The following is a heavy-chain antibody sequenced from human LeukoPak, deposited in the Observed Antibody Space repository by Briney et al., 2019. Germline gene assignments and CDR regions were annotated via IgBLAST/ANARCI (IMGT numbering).Heavy chain of an antibody. J-gene: IGHJ3*02. CDR2: IHPGDSDT. Sequence: GESLQISCKGSGYTFDTYWIGWVRQMPGKGLEWMGIIHPGDSDTKYRPSFQGQVTFSADKSISTAYLQWSSLKASDTAMYYCARPKTRDFDAFDIWGQGTMVTVSS. CDR3: ARPKTRDFDAFDI. CDR1: GYTFDTYW. D-gene: IGHD3-3*01. V-gene: IGHV5-51*01.